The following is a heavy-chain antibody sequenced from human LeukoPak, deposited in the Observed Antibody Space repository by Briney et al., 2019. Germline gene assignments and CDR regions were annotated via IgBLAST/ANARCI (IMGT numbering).Heavy chain of an antibody. J-gene: IGHJ4*02. D-gene: IGHD1-26*01. CDR3: ARDFGHCELNGGYYFDY. Sequence: GGSLRLSCAASGFTFSSYSMNWVRQAPGKGLEWVSYISSSGSTIYCADSVKGRFTISRDNAKNSLYLQMNSLRAEDTAVYYCARDFGHCELNGGYYFDYWGQGTLVTVSS. CDR1: GFTFSSYS. CDR2: ISSSGSTI. V-gene: IGHV3-48*04.